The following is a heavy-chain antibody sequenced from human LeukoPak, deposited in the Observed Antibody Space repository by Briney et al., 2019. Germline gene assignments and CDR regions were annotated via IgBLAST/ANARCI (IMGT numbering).Heavy chain of an antibody. Sequence: PSETLSLTCAVYGGSFSGYYWSWIRQPPGKGLEWIGEINHSGSTNYNPSLKSRVTISVDTSKNQFSLRLSSVTAADTAVYYCARRKRDSWSGTYYFDYWGRGPLVTVSS. CDR3: ARRKRDSWSGTYYFDY. CDR2: INHSGST. CDR1: GGSFSGYY. D-gene: IGHD3-3*01. J-gene: IGHJ4*02. V-gene: IGHV4-34*01.